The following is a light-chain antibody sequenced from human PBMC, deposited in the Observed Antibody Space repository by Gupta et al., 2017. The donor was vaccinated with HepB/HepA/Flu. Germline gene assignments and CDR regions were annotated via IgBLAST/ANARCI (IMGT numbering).Light chain of an antibody. CDR1: QSVGDW. V-gene: IGKV1-5*03. J-gene: IGKJ1*01. CDR2: TAS. CDR3: QHYLSYSAA. Sequence: DIQMTQSPTTLSASVGDRVTITCRASQSVGDWLAWYQQKPGRVPKLLIYTASCLQSGVPSRFSGSGSGTKFTLTISSLQPDDFATYYCQHYLSYSAAFGQGTKVEI.